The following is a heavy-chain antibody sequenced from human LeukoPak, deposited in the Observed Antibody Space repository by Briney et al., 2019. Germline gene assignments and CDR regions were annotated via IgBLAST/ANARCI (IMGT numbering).Heavy chain of an antibody. CDR1: GYTFTSYG. CDR2: ISAYNGNT. Sequence: ASVKVSCKASGYTFTSYGISWVRQAPGQGLEWMGWISAYNGNTNYAQKLQGRVTMTTDTSTSTAYMELRSLRSDDTAVYYCARGAEYCSGGSCSYDAFDIWGQGTMVTVSS. V-gene: IGHV1-18*01. CDR3: ARGAEYCSGGSCSYDAFDI. J-gene: IGHJ3*02. D-gene: IGHD2-15*01.